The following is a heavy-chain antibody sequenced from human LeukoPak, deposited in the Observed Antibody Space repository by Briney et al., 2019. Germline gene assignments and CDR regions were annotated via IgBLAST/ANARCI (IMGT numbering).Heavy chain of an antibody. CDR2: ISGSGGST. V-gene: IGHV3-23*01. CDR1: GFTFSSYA. Sequence: GGSLRLSCAASGFTFSSYAMSWVRQAPGKGLEWVSAISGSGGSTYYADSMKGRFTISRDNSKNTLYLQMNSLRAEDTAVYYCAKARDYDILTGSHFDYWGQGTLVTVSS. J-gene: IGHJ4*02. CDR3: AKARDYDILTGSHFDY. D-gene: IGHD3-9*01.